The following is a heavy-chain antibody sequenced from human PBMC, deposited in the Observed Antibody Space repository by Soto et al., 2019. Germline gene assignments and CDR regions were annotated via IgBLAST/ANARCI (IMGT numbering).Heavy chain of an antibody. CDR1: GGSLSGYH. Sequence: SETLSLTCAVYGGSLSGYHWSWIRQPPGKGLEWIGETNHSGSTNYNPSLKSRVTISVDTSKNQFSLKLSSVTAADTAVYYCARVSSPRVRGVMSARSPLGYYYGMDVWGQGTTVTVSS. CDR2: TNHSGST. D-gene: IGHD3-10*01. V-gene: IGHV4-34*01. CDR3: ARVSSPRVRGVMSARSPLGYYYGMDV. J-gene: IGHJ6*02.